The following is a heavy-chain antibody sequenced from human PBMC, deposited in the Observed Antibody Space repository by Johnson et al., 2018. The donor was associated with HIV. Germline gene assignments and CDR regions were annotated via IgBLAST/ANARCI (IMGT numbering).Heavy chain of an antibody. Sequence: VQLVESGGVVVQPGGSLRLSCAASGFSVSSYYMSWVRQAPGKGLEWVSVLFSGGTTYYADSVRGRFTISRDNSKNTLFLQMNSLRAEDTAVFYCARACRDGYTCDVYDVWGQGTMVTVSS. CDR2: LFSGGTT. V-gene: IGHV3-66*01. CDR1: GFSVSSYY. D-gene: IGHD5-24*01. J-gene: IGHJ3*01. CDR3: ARACRDGYTCDVYDV.